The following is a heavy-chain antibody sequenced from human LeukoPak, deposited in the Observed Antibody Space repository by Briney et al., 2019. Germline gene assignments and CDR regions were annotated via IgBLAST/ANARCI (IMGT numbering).Heavy chain of an antibody. CDR3: ARDRVLLTDGFPEY. V-gene: IGHV3-30*03. D-gene: IGHD5-24*01. Sequence: GGSLRLSCAASGFTFSSYGMHWVRQGPGKGLEWVAVISYDGSNKYYADSVKGRFTISRDNSKNTLYLQMNSLRADDTAVYYCARDRVLLTDGFPEYWGQGTLVTVSS. J-gene: IGHJ4*02. CDR2: ISYDGSNK. CDR1: GFTFSSYG.